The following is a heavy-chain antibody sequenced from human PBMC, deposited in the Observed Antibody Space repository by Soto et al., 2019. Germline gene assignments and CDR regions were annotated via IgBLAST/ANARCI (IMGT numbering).Heavy chain of an antibody. CDR1: SASFTVYY. J-gene: IGHJ4*02. CDR3: ARDAGGPGDY. D-gene: IGHD2-15*01. Sequence: QVQLQESGPGLVKPSETLSLTCTVSSASFTVYYWSWIRQPPGKGLEWIGYNYYSGSTSYNPSLTRRVTLSADTSKNQFSLKLRSVTAADTAVYYCARDAGGPGDYWGQGVLVTVSS. CDR2: NYYSGST. V-gene: IGHV4-59*01.